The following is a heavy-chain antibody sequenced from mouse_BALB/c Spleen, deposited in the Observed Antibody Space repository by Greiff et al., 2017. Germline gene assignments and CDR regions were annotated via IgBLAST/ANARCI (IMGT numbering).Heavy chain of an antibody. V-gene: IGHV3-2*02. CDR3: ARGVYYSYDGPYYAMDY. CDR2: ISYSGST. CDR1: GYSITSDYA. J-gene: IGHJ4*01. D-gene: IGHD2-12*01. Sequence: VQLQQSGPGLVKPSQSLSLTCTVTGYSITSDYAWNWIRQFPGNKLEWMGYISYSGSTSYNPSLKSRISITRDTSKNQFFLQLNSVTTEDTATYYCARGVYYSYDGPYYAMDYWGQGTSVTVSS.